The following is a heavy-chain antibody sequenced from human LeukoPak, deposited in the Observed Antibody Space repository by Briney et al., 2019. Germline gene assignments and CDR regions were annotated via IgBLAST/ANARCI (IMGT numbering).Heavy chain of an antibody. CDR1: GFTFSSYA. CDR2: ISGSGGST. J-gene: IGHJ4*02. D-gene: IGHD3-10*01. Sequence: GGSLRLSCAASGFTFSSYAMSWVRQAPGKGLEWVSAISGSGGSTYYADSVKGRFTISRDNSKNTLYLQMNSLRAEDTAVYYCARPGPKLGPSGSYYYMPFDYWGQGTLVTVSS. CDR3: ARPGPKLGPSGSYYYMPFDY. V-gene: IGHV3-23*01.